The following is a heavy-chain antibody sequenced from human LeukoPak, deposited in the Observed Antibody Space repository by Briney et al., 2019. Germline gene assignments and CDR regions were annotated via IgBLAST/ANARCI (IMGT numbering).Heavy chain of an antibody. CDR3: AARKVRGVWFYLDY. J-gene: IGHJ4*02. CDR1: GLTVNNNY. D-gene: IGHD3-10*01. V-gene: IGHV3-53*01. Sequence: PGGSLRLSCAASGLTVNNNYMNWVRQAPGKGLEWVSALYIGGNTYYADSVKGRFAISTDNSKNTLYLQMNSLRVEDTAVYFCAARKVRGVWFYLDYWGQGTLVTVSS. CDR2: LYIGGNT.